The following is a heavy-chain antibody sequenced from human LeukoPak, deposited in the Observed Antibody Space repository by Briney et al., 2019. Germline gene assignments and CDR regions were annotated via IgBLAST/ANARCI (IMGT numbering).Heavy chain of an antibody. CDR2: ISGSGGST. D-gene: IGHD2-2*01. Sequence: QTGGSLRLSCAASGFTFSSYAMSWVRQAPGKGLEWVSAISGSGGSTYYADSVKGRFTISRDNSKNTLYLQMNSLRAEDTAVYYCAESATYCSSTSCYPYYFDYWGQGTLVTVSS. V-gene: IGHV3-23*01. CDR3: AESATYCSSTSCYPYYFDY. CDR1: GFTFSSYA. J-gene: IGHJ4*02.